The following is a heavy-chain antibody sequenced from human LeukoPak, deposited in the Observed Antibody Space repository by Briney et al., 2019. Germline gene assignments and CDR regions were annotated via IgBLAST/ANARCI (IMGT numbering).Heavy chain of an antibody. CDR1: GYTFTGYY. Sequence: GASVKVSCKASGYTFTGYYMHWVRQAPGQGLEWMGIINPSGGSTSYAQKFQGRVTMTRDTSTSTVYMELSSLRSEDTAVYYCAREQGDTAMVLYYFDYWGQGTLVTVSS. CDR3: AREQGDTAMVLYYFDY. D-gene: IGHD5-18*01. J-gene: IGHJ4*02. V-gene: IGHV1-46*01. CDR2: INPSGGST.